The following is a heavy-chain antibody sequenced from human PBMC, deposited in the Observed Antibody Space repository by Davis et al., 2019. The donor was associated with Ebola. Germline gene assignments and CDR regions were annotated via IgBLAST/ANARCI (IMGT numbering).Heavy chain of an antibody. D-gene: IGHD4-23*01. V-gene: IGHV4-4*07. CDR2: LYASVTA. Sequence: PSETLSLTCSVSGDSINKYFWSWIRQPAGEGLQWIGRLYASVTANYHPSLRSRVTMSIDKSKKQFSLNLTSVTAADTAVYYCAREGTNSQGRGLDVWGQGTTVTVSS. CDR3: AREGTNSQGRGLDV. J-gene: IGHJ6*02. CDR1: GDSINKYF.